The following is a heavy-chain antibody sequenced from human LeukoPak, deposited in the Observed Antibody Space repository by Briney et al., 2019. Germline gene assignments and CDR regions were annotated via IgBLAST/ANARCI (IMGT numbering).Heavy chain of an antibody. CDR1: GGSLSGFY. V-gene: IGHV4-59*01. CDR2: TYSDGST. Sequence: SETLSLTCTVSGGSLSGFYWSWIRQSPRLGLEWIGLTYSDGSTMYNPSLTSRVTISVDASKNQISLRLTSVTAADTAIYYCARDVVAVPGSDNWFDPWGQGTLVTVSS. D-gene: IGHD6-19*01. J-gene: IGHJ5*02. CDR3: ARDVVAVPGSDNWFDP.